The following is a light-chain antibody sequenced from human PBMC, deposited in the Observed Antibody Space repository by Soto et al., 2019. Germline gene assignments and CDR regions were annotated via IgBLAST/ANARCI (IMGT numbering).Light chain of an antibody. J-gene: IGKJ3*01. Sequence: DIQMTQSPSSLSASVGDRVTITCRASQGISNGLAWYQQKPGKGLKRLIYAASTLQSGVPSRFSGSGSGTDFTLTISGLQPEDVATYYCHKYNSAPRGFAFGPGTKVDIK. CDR3: HKYNSAPRGFA. CDR2: AAS. CDR1: QGISNG. V-gene: IGKV1-27*01.